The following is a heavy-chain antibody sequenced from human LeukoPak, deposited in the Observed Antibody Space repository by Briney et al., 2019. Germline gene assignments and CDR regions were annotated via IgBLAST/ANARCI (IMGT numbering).Heavy chain of an antibody. V-gene: IGHV1-69*02. Sequence: SSVKVSCKASGGTFSSYTISWVRQAPGQGLEWMGRIIPILGIANYAQKFQGRVTITADKSTGTAYMELSSLRSEDTAVYYCARAGGYSSSSDYYYMDVWGKGTTVTVSS. J-gene: IGHJ6*03. CDR2: IIPILGIA. CDR1: GGTFSSYT. CDR3: ARAGGYSSSSDYYYMDV. D-gene: IGHD6-13*01.